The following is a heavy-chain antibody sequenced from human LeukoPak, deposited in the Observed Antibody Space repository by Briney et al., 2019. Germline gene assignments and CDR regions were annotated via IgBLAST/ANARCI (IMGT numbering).Heavy chain of an antibody. J-gene: IGHJ6*02. V-gene: IGHV1-18*01. CDR3: AVHILTGPLKYYYYYGMDV. CDR2: VSAYNGNT. Sequence: ASVKVSCKASGYTFTNYGVIWVRQAPGQGLEWMGWVSAYNGNTNYARKLQGRVTMTTDTSTSTAYMELRSLRSDDTAVYYCAVHILTGPLKYYYYYGMDVWGQGTTVTVSS. CDR1: GYTFTNYG. D-gene: IGHD3-9*01.